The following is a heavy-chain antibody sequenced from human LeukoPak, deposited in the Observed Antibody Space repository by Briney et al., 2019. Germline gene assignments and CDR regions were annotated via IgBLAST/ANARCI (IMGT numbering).Heavy chain of an antibody. CDR3: AREFVVEPKSSFDH. CDR1: GFTFSSYS. D-gene: IGHD2-21*01. CDR2: ISSSSSYI. Sequence: GGSLRLSCAASGFTFSSYSMNWVRQAPGKGLEWVSSISSSSSYIYYADSVKGRFTISRDNAKNALFLQMSSLRAEDTAIYYCAREFVVEPKSSFDHWGQGTLVTVSS. J-gene: IGHJ4*02. V-gene: IGHV3-21*04.